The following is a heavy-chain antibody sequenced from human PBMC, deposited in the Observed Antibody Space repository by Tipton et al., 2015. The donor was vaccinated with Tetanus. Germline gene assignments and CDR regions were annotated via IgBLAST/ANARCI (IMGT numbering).Heavy chain of an antibody. D-gene: IGHD2-15*01. Sequence: RSLRLSCVASGFTFDDYAMHWVRQAPGKGLEWVSSISWNSGSKDYGDSVKGRFTISRDNAKNSLELQMNSLRTEDTALYYCAKERCGGGRCDQMFDCWGQGTLVTVSS. CDR2: ISWNSGSK. CDR1: GFTFDDYA. J-gene: IGHJ4*02. V-gene: IGHV3-9*01. CDR3: AKERCGGGRCDQMFDC.